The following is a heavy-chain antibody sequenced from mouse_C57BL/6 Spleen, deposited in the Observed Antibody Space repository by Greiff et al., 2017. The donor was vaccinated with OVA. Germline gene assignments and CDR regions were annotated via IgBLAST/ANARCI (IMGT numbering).Heavy chain of an antibody. Sequence: QVQLQQSGAELMKPGASVKLSCTATGYTFTGYWIEWVQQTPGHGLEWIGEILPGSGSTNYTEKFKGKATITADTASNTAYMQLSSLTTEDSAIYYCARGVDHPRIWFAYWGKGTTVTVSA. V-gene: IGHV1-9*01. CDR2: ILPGSGST. D-gene: IGHD1-1*02. CDR1: GYTFTGYW. J-gene: IGHJ3*01. CDR3: ARGVDHPRIWFAY.